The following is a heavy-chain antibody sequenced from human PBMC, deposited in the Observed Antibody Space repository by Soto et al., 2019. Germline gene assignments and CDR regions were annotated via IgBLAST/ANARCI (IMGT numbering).Heavy chain of an antibody. Sequence: WESLKISCKGSGYSFTSYWISWVRQMPGKGLEWMGRIDPSDSYTNYSPSFQGHVTISADKSISTAYLQWSSLKASDTAMYYCARRDDYGDYVYYYYGMGLWGQGTTVTVSS. CDR1: GYSFTSYW. CDR2: IDPSDSYT. D-gene: IGHD4-17*01. CDR3: ARRDDYGDYVYYYYGMGL. J-gene: IGHJ6*02. V-gene: IGHV5-10-1*01.